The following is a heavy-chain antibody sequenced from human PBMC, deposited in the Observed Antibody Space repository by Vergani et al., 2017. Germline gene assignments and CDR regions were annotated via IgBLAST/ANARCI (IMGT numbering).Heavy chain of an antibody. CDR1: GGSISSSNW. CDR2: IYHSGST. V-gene: IGHV4-4*02. D-gene: IGHD5-18*01. Sequence: QVQLQESGPGLVKPSGTLSLTCAVSGGSISSSNWWSWVRQPPGKGLEWIGEIYHSGSTYYNPSLKSRVTISVDTSKNQFSLKLSSVTAADAAVYYGAAGYSYGNWFDPWGQGTLVTVSS. J-gene: IGHJ5*02. CDR3: AAGYSYGNWFDP.